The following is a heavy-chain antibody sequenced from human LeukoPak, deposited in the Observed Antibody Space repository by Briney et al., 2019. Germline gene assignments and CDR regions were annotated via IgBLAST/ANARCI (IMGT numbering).Heavy chain of an antibody. J-gene: IGHJ3*02. V-gene: IGHV3-48*01. CDR1: GFTFSSYS. D-gene: IGHD3-22*01. CDR2: ISSSSSTI. CDR3: ASDSAFYYYGSSGYRDAFDI. Sequence: GGPLRLSCAASGFTFSSYSMNWVRQAPGKGLEWVSHISSSSSTIYYADSVKGRFTISRDNAKNSLYLQMNSLRAEDTAVYYCASDSAFYYYGSSGYRDAFDIWGQGTMVTVSS.